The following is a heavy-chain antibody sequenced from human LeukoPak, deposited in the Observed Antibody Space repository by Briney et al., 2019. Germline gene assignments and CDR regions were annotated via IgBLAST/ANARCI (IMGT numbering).Heavy chain of an antibody. Sequence: PSQTLSLTCTVSGGSISSGGYYWSWIRQHPGKGLEWIWYIYYSGSTYYNLSLKSRVTISVDTSKNQFSLKLSSVTAADTAVYYCARALNVEYWFDPWGQGTLVTVSS. D-gene: IGHD1-1*01. CDR1: GGSISSGGYY. V-gene: IGHV4-31*03. CDR2: IYYSGST. CDR3: ARALNVEYWFDP. J-gene: IGHJ5*02.